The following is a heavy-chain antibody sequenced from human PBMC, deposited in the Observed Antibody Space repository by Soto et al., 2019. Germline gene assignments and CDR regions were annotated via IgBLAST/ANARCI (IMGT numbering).Heavy chain of an antibody. CDR3: ARAGRYCSGGSCYNWFDP. D-gene: IGHD2-15*01. CDR2: INSDGSST. J-gene: IGHJ5*02. Sequence: PGGSLRLSCAASGFTFSSYWVHWVRQAPGKGLVWVSRINSDGSSTSYADSVKGRFTISRDNAKNTLYLQMNSLRAEDTAVYYCARAGRYCSGGSCYNWFDPWGQGTLVTVSS. V-gene: IGHV3-74*01. CDR1: GFTFSSYW.